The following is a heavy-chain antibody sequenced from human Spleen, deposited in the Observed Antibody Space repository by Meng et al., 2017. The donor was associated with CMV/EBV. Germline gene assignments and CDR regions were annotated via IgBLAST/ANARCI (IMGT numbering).Heavy chain of an antibody. CDR1: GGSISSSNL. D-gene: IGHD3-22*01. J-gene: IGHJ4*02. CDR3: ARLMIESSSFDY. Sequence: AVSGGSISSSNLWTWVRQVPGKGLEWIGEINHSGSTNYNPSLKSRVTISVDTSKKQISVKLSSVTAADTAVYYCARLMIESSSFDYWGQGTLVTVSS. V-gene: IGHV4-4*02. CDR2: INHSGST.